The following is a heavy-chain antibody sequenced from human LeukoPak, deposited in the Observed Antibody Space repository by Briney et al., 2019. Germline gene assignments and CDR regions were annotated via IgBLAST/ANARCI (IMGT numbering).Heavy chain of an antibody. CDR2: INHSGST. CDR1: VGSFSGYY. J-gene: IGHJ4*02. D-gene: IGHD4-17*01. Sequence: SETLSLTCAVYVGSFSGYYWSWIRQPPGKGLEWIGEINHSGSTNYNSSLKSRVTISVDTSKNQFSLKLSSVTAADTAIYYCARGPTVTTEMDYWGQGTLVTVSS. V-gene: IGHV4-34*01. CDR3: ARGPTVTTEMDY.